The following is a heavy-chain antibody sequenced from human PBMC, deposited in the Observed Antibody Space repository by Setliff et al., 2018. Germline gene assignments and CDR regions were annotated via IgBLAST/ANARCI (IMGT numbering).Heavy chain of an antibody. D-gene: IGHD2-2*02. Sequence: SETLSLTCTVPGDSISSFSYYWGWIRQPPGKGLEWIGTIYDSGKTYYNPSLKSRVTISVDTSKNQFSLKLNSVTAADTGIYYCASCRFQVPYNYWGQGTLVTVSS. CDR1: GDSISSFSYY. CDR3: ASCRFQVPYNY. V-gene: IGHV4-39*01. J-gene: IGHJ4*02. CDR2: IYDSGKT.